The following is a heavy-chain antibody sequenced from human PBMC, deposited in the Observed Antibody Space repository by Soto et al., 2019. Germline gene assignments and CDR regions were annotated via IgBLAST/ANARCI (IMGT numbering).Heavy chain of an antibody. J-gene: IGHJ4*02. CDR3: ARRGDYYDSSGRLDY. D-gene: IGHD3-22*01. Sequence: QVQLVESGGGVVQPGRSLRLSCAASGFTFSSYGMHWVRQAPGKGLEWVAVIWYDGSNKYYADSVKGRFTISRDNSKNTLYLQMNSLRAEDTAVYYCARRGDYYDSSGRLDYWGQGTLVTVSS. CDR1: GFTFSSYG. CDR2: IWYDGSNK. V-gene: IGHV3-33*01.